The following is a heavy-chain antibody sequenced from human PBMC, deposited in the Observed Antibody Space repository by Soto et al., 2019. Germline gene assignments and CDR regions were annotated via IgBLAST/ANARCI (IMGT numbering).Heavy chain of an antibody. CDR2: IYCSGST. J-gene: IGHJ4*02. V-gene: IGHV4-30-4*01. CDR3: ARGSMAYYDSSGYFDY. D-gene: IGHD3-22*01. Sequence: SETLSLTCTVSGGSISSGDYYWSWLRQPPGRGLEWLGYIYCSGSTYYNPSLKSRVTISVDTSKTQFSLKLSLVTAADTAVYYCARGSMAYYDSSGYFDYWGQGTLVTVSS. CDR1: GGSISSGDYY.